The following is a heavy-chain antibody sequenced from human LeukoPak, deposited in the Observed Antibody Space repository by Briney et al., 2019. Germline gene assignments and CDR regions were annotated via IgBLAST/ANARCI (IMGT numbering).Heavy chain of an antibody. D-gene: IGHD6-13*01. CDR1: GYTLTELS. Sequence: ASVNVSSKVSGYTLTELSMHWVRQAPGKGLEWMGGFDPEDGETIYAQKFQGRVTMTEDTSTDTAYMELSSLRSEDTAVYYCATLSSSWYYGAPYNWFDPWGQGTLVTVSS. V-gene: IGHV1-24*01. CDR2: FDPEDGET. J-gene: IGHJ5*02. CDR3: ATLSSSWYYGAPYNWFDP.